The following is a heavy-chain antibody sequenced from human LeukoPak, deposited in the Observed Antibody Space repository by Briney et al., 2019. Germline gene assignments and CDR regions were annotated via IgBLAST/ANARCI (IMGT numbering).Heavy chain of an antibody. Sequence: GGPLRLSCAASGFTFSSYAMSWVRQAPGKGLEWVSAISGSGGSTYYADSVKGRFTIARDNSKNTLYLQMNSLRAEDTAVYYCAKGYDFWSGYYLNWGQGTLVTVSS. V-gene: IGHV3-23*01. CDR1: GFTFSSYA. J-gene: IGHJ4*02. CDR2: ISGSGGST. CDR3: AKGYDFWSGYYLN. D-gene: IGHD3-3*01.